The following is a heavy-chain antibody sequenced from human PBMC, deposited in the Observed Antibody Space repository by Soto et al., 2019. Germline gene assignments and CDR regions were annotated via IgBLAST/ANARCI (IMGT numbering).Heavy chain of an antibody. V-gene: IGHV1-18*01. Sequence: ASVKVSCKASGYTFTSYGISWVRQAPGQGLEWMGWISAYNGNTNYAQKLQGRVTMTTDTSTSTAYMELRSLRSDDTAVYYCARAEQVGVLSGAFDYWGQGTLVTVSS. J-gene: IGHJ4*02. D-gene: IGHD1-26*01. CDR3: ARAEQVGVLSGAFDY. CDR2: ISAYNGNT. CDR1: GYTFTSYG.